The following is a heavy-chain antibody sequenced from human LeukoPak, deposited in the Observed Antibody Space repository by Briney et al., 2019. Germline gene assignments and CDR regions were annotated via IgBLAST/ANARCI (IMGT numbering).Heavy chain of an antibody. V-gene: IGHV1-69*04. CDR1: GGIFSSYA. CDR2: IIPILGIA. J-gene: IGHJ4*02. CDR3: ARDLPPYYFDY. Sequence: ASVKVSCKASGGIFSSYAISWVRQAPGQGLEWMGRIIPILGIASYAQKFQGRVTITADKSTSTAYMDLSSLGSEDTAVYYCARDLPPYYFDYWGQGTLVTVSS.